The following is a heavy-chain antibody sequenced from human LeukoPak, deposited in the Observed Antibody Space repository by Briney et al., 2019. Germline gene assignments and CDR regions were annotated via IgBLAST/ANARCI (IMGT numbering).Heavy chain of an antibody. V-gene: IGHV3-30-3*01. J-gene: IGHJ4*02. D-gene: IGHD6-13*01. CDR2: ISYDGSNK. Sequence: PGGSLRLSCAASGFTFSSYAMHWVRQAPGKGLEWVAVISYDGSNKYYADSVKGRFTISRDNSKNTLYLQMNSLRAEDTAVYYCARVLWGSSWPRILGYYFDYWGQGTLVTVSS. CDR3: ARVLWGSSWPRILGYYFDY. CDR1: GFTFSSYA.